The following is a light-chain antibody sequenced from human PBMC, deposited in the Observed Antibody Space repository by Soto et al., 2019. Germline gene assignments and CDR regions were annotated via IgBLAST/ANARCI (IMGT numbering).Light chain of an antibody. Sequence: QSALTQPPSVSGAPGQRVTISCTGSSSNIGAGYDVHWYQQLPGTAPKLLIYGNSNRPSGVPDRFSGSKSGTSASLAITGLHAEDEADYYCQSYDSSLSGRGVVFGGGTKLTVL. J-gene: IGLJ2*01. V-gene: IGLV1-40*01. CDR1: SSNIGAGYD. CDR2: GNS. CDR3: QSYDSSLSGRGVV.